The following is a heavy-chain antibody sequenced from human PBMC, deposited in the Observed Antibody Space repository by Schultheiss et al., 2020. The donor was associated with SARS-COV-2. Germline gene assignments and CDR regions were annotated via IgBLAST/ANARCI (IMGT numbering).Heavy chain of an antibody. CDR3: AKDKGSSGCFDY. Sequence: GSLRLSCAASGFTFSSYAMSWVRQAPGKGLEWVSAISGSGGSTYYADSVKGRFTISRDNSKNTLYLQMNSLRAEDTAVYYCAKDKGSSGCFDYWGQGTLVTVSS. J-gene: IGHJ4*02. CDR1: GFTFSSYA. D-gene: IGHD6-19*01. CDR2: ISGSGGST. V-gene: IGHV3-23*01.